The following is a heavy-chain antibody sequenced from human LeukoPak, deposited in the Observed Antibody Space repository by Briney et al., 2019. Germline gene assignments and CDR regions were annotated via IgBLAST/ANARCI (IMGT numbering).Heavy chain of an antibody. CDR1: GGSISSYY. CDR2: IYYSGST. J-gene: IGHJ5*02. D-gene: IGHD3-9*01. V-gene: IGHV4-59*08. CDR3: ARQGTYYDILTGSYGFDP. Sequence: SETLSLTCTVSGGSISSYYWSWVRQRPGKGVEWGGDIYYSGSTNYNPSLKSGVTISVDTSKNQFSLKLSSVTAADTAVYYCARQGTYYDILTGSYGFDPWGQGTLVTVSS.